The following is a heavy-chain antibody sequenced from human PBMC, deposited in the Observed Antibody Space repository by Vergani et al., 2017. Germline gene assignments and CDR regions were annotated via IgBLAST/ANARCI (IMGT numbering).Heavy chain of an antibody. CDR2: IRYDGSNK. J-gene: IGHJ4*02. D-gene: IGHD3-22*01. CDR3: AKDLIYDSSGGFDY. V-gene: IGHV3-30*02. Sequence: QLQLVESGGGVVQPGGSLRLSCAASGFTFSSYGMHWVRQAPGQGLEWVAVIRYDGSNKDYADPVKGRFTISRDNSKNTLYLQMNSLIAEETAVYYCAKDLIYDSSGGFDYWGQGTLVTVSS. CDR1: GFTFSSYG.